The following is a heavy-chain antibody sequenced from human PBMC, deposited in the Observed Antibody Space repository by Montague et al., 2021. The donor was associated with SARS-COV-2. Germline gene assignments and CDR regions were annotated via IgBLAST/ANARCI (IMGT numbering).Heavy chain of an antibody. Sequence: SETLSLTCTVSGGSVSSDSYYWSWIRQPPGKGLEWIGYFYYSGSTYHNPSLKSRVTMSVDTSKNQFSLKLNSVTAADTAVYYCARSGDPGTTVTYLYWGQGTLVTVSS. CDR1: GGSVSSDSYY. J-gene: IGHJ4*02. V-gene: IGHV4-61*01. CDR3: ARSGDPGTTVTYLY. D-gene: IGHD4-11*01. CDR2: FYYSGST.